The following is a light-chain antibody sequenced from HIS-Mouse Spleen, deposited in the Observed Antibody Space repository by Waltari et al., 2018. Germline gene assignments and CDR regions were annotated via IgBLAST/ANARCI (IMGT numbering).Light chain of an antibody. V-gene: IGLV3-1*01. Sequence: SYELTQPPSVSVSPGQTASITCSGDNWGDKYACWYQQKPGQSPVLVIYQDSKRPSGIPERFSGSNSGNTATLTIGGTQAMDEADYYCQAWDSSYSVFGGGTKLTVL. CDR1: NWGDKY. CDR3: QAWDSSYSV. CDR2: QDS. J-gene: IGLJ2*01.